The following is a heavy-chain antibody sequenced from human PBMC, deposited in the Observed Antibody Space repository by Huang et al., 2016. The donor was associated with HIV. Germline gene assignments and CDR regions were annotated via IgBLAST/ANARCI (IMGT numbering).Heavy chain of an antibody. J-gene: IGHJ3*02. CDR1: GGTFTNYA. CDR2: IIRMFGTV. V-gene: IGHV1-69*13. Sequence: QVQLVQSGAEVKKPGSSVKVSCKASGGTFTNYALNWVRQAPGQGLGWMGGIIRMFGTVKDAPKFQGSVTITADESTAYMELTSLRSEGTVLYYCARAGPTYSSSLPHFGAFDMWGQGTMVTVSS. D-gene: IGHD6-13*01. CDR3: ARAGPTYSSSLPHFGAFDM.